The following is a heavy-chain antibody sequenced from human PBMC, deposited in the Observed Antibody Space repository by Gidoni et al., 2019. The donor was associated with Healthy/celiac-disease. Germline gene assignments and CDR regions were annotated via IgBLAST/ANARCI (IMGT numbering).Heavy chain of an antibody. Sequence: QVQLVQSGAEVTKPGASVKVSCKASGYTFTSYYMHWVRQAPGQGLEWMGIINPSGGSTSYAQKFQGRVTMTRDTSTSTVYMELSSLRSEDTAVYYCALLEPPPNWFDPWGQGTLVTVSS. J-gene: IGHJ5*02. D-gene: IGHD1-1*01. V-gene: IGHV1-46*01. CDR3: ALLEPPPNWFDP. CDR1: GYTFTSYY. CDR2: INPSGGST.